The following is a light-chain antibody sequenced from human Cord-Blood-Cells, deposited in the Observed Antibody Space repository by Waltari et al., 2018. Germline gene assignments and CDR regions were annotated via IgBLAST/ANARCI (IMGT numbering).Light chain of an antibody. CDR3: SSYTSSSTLYV. CDR2: DVS. CDR1: SSDVGGYHY. J-gene: IGLJ1*01. V-gene: IGLV2-14*03. Sequence: QSALTQPASVSGSPGQSITISCTGTSSDVGGYHYVSWYQQHPGKAPKLIIYDVSNRPSGVFNRFSGSKSGTTASLTISGLQAEDEADYYCSSYTSSSTLYVFGTGTKVTVL.